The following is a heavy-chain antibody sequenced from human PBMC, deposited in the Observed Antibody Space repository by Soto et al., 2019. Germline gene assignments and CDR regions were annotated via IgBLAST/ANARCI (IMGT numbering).Heavy chain of an antibody. CDR1: GFTFNDYA. CDR3: AKDCRRLAVSGSAFDS. D-gene: IGHD6-13*01. Sequence: HLGGSLRLSCAASGFTFNDYAMAWVRQAPGKGLEWVSSISGSGGHSSYADSVKGRFTISRDSVKNMLSLDMSDLRAEDTAVYYCAKDCRRLAVSGSAFDSWGQGDRVTV. J-gene: IGHJ4*02. V-gene: IGHV3-23*01. CDR2: ISGSGGHS.